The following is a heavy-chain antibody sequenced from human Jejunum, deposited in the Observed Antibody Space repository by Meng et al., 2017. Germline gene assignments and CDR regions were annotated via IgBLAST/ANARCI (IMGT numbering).Heavy chain of an antibody. J-gene: IGHJ6*02. CDR3: TRTMFYDGRADYVYAMDV. D-gene: IGHD3-9*01. CDR2: INNAGMFT. V-gene: IGHV3-74*01. Sequence: GESPMISRAAPGFTLSSYWRHWVRHTPGPGLVWVSRINNAGMFTTYSESVKGRFTTSRDNAKNTQYLQMNSLRAEDTAVYYCTRTMFYDGRADYVYAMDVWGHGTTVTVSS. CDR1: GFTLSSYW.